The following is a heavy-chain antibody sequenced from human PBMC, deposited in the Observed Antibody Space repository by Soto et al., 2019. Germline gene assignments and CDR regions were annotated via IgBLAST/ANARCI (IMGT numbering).Heavy chain of an antibody. Sequence: QVQLVESGGGVVQPGTSLRLSCEASGVTFSGYGLHWVRQAPGKGLEWVALISADGKNRYYAESVRGRFSISRDDSKNTLFLQMDSLGLDDTAAYFCARGRVPASGNYRTSAIWGQGTLVTVSS. J-gene: IGHJ1*01. V-gene: IGHV3-30*03. D-gene: IGHD3-22*01. CDR1: GVTFSGYG. CDR2: ISADGKNR. CDR3: ARGRVPASGNYRTSAI.